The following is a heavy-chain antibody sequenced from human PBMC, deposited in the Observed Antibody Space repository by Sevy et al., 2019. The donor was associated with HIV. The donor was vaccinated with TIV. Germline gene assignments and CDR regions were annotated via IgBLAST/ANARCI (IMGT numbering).Heavy chain of an antibody. V-gene: IGHV3-66*01. D-gene: IGHD3-22*01. J-gene: IGHJ6*02. Sequence: GGSLRLSCEASGFTVSGNYMAWVRLAPGKGLEWVSLIDSGGSTYYLDSVKGRLTISRENTKNTIYLQMNPLRAEDTAVYFCARDRYYDASGYYYYYYGMDVWGQGTTVTVSS. CDR3: ARDRYYDASGYYYYYYGMDV. CDR2: IDSGGST. CDR1: GFTVSGNY.